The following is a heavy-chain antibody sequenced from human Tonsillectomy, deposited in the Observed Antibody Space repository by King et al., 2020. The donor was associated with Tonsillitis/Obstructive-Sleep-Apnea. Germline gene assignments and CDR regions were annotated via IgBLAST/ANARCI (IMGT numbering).Heavy chain of an antibody. D-gene: IGHD6-6*01. V-gene: IGHV3-11*06. CDR3: ARGSIAALYYFDY. CDR1: GFTFSDYY. J-gene: IGHJ4*02. Sequence: VQLVESGGGLVEPGGSLRLSCAASGFTFSDYYMSWIRQAPGKGLEWVSYISSSSSYTNYADSVKGRFTISRDNAKNSLYLQMNSLRAEDTAVYYCARGSIAALYYFDYWGQGTLVTVSS. CDR2: ISSSSSYT.